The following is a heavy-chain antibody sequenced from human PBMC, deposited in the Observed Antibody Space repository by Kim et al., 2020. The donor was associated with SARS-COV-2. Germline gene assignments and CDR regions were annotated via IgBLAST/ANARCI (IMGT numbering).Heavy chain of an antibody. V-gene: IGHV4-34*01. Sequence: SETLSLTCAVYGGSFSGYYWSWIRQPPGKGLEWIGEINHSGSTNYNPSLKSRVTISVDTSKNQFSLKLSSVTAADTAVYYCARGARNYYGSGSYYTGADYWGQGTLVTVSS. CDR1: GGSFSGYY. D-gene: IGHD3-10*01. CDR3: ARGARNYYGSGSYYTGADY. CDR2: INHSGST. J-gene: IGHJ4*02.